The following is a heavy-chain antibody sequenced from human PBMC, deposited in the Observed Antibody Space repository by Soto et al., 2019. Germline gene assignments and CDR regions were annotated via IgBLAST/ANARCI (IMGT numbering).Heavy chain of an antibody. CDR1: GFTFSSYW. V-gene: IGHV3-74*01. J-gene: IGHJ3*02. CDR3: ARVVSYYDSSGYYRGNAFDI. CDR2: INSDGSST. D-gene: IGHD3-22*01. Sequence: GGSLRLSCAASGFTFSSYWMHWVRQAPGKGLVWVSRINSDGSSTSYADSVKGRFTISRDNAKNTLYLQMNSLRAEDTAVYYCARVVSYYDSSGYYRGNAFDIWGQGTMVTVSS.